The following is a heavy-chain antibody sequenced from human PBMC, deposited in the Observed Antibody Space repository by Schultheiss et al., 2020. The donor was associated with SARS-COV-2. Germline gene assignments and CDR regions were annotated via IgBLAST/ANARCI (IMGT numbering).Heavy chain of an antibody. CDR2: INPNSGNT. CDR3: ARATRRGATRSYYFDY. V-gene: IGHV1-8*03. Sequence: ASVKVSCKASGYTFTGYYMHWVRQAPGQGLEWMGRINPNSGNTGYAQKFQGRVTITRNTSISTAYMELSSLRSEDTAVYYCARATRRGATRSYYFDYWGQGTLVTVSS. CDR1: GYTFTGYY. D-gene: IGHD1-26*01. J-gene: IGHJ4*02.